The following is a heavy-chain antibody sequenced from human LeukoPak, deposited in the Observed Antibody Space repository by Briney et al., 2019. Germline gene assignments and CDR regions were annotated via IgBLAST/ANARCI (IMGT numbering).Heavy chain of an antibody. D-gene: IGHD1-1*01. V-gene: IGHV1-2*02. CDR2: INPNSGDT. J-gene: IGHJ4*02. CDR3: ARDPHWNQGNFDY. Sequence: GASVKVSCKASGYTITGYYIHWVRQAPGQGLEWMGWINPNSGDTNYAQKFQGRVTMTRDTSINTAFMELSRLRSDDTAVYYCARDPHWNQGNFDYWGQGTLVTVSS. CDR1: GYTITGYY.